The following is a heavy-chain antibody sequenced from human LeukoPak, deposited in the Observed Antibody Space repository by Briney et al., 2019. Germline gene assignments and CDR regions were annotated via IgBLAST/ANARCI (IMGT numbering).Heavy chain of an antibody. CDR3: ATHGGTVGYFDY. D-gene: IGHD1-1*01. J-gene: IGHJ4*02. CDR2: IYQSGGA. CDR1: GGSLNSGGYS. V-gene: IGHV4-30-2*01. Sequence: SQTLSLTCAVSGGSLNSGGYSWSWIRQPPGKGLQWIGYIYQSGGAYYNPSLESRLTISLDRAKNQSSLKLTSVPAADTAVYYCATHGGTVGYFDYWGQGILVTVSS.